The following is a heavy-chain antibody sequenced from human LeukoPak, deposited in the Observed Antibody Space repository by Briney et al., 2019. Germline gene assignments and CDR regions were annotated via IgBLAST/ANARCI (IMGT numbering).Heavy chain of an antibody. Sequence: PGGSLRLSCAASGFTVSSNYINWVRQAPGKGLEWVSIIYSDGRTFYAGSVKGRFTISRDNSKNTVYLQMNSLRAEDTAVYYCGRLALTSWYFDLWGRGTLVTVSS. D-gene: IGHD5-12*01. J-gene: IGHJ2*01. CDR3: GRLALTSWYFDL. CDR2: IYSDGRT. CDR1: GFTVSSNY. V-gene: IGHV3-53*01.